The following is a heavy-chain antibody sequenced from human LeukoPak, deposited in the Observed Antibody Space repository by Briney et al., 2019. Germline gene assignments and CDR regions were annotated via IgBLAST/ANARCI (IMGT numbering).Heavy chain of an antibody. CDR1: GGSFSGYY. CDR2: INHSGST. CDR3: ARGVIGYYFDY. D-gene: IGHD3-16*02. J-gene: IGHJ4*02. V-gene: IGHV4-34*01. Sequence: SETLSLTCAVYGGSFSGYYWSWIRQPPGKGLEWIGEINHSGSTNYNPSLKSRVTISVDTSKNQFSLKLSSVTAADTAAYYCARGVIGYYFDYWGQGTLVTVSS.